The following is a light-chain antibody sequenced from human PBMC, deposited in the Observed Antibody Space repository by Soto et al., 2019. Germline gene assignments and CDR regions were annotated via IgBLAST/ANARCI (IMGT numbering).Light chain of an antibody. V-gene: IGKV4-1*01. CDR2: WAS. Sequence: DIVMTQSPDSLAVSLGERATINCKSSQNVFHSSNNKYYLAWYQQKPGRPPKLLIYWASTRESGVPDRFSGSESGTDFTLTISSLQAEDVAVYYCQQYYSAPWTFGQGTKVEVK. J-gene: IGKJ1*01. CDR1: QNVFHSSNNKYY. CDR3: QQYYSAPWT.